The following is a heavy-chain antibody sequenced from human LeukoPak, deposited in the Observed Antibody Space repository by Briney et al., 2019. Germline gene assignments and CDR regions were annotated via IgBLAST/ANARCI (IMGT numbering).Heavy chain of an antibody. CDR1: GGSFSGYY. V-gene: IGHV4-34*01. D-gene: IGHD6-13*01. CDR3: ARTLIAAAGTFDY. Sequence: SETLSLTCAVYGGSFSGYYWSWIRQPPGKGLEWIGEINHSGSTNYNPSLKSRVTISVDTSKNQFSLKLSSVTAADTAVYYCARTLIAAAGTFDYWGQGTLVTVSS. J-gene: IGHJ4*02. CDR2: INHSGST.